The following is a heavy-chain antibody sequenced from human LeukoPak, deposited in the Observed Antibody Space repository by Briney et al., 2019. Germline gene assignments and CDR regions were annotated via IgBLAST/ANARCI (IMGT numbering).Heavy chain of an antibody. CDR1: GFTFSDYY. CDR2: ISCSGSTI. D-gene: IGHD3-22*01. J-gene: IGHJ4*02. Sequence: PGGSLRLSCAASGFTFSDYYMSWIRQAPGKGLEWVSYISCSGSTIYYADSVEGRFTISRDNAKNSLYLQMNSLRAEDTAVYYCAREGYYYDSSGYRYGYYFDYWGQGTLVTVSS. CDR3: AREGYYYDSSGYRYGYYFDY. V-gene: IGHV3-11*01.